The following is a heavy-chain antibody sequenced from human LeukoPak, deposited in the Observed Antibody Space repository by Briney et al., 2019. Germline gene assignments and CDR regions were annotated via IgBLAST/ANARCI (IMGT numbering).Heavy chain of an antibody. Sequence: SQTLSLTCAVSGGSISSGGYSWSWIRQPPGKGLEWIGYIYHSGSTYYNPSLKSRVTISVDRSKNQFSLKLSSVTAADTAVYYCARGHGLGVRYSDWLFPFDPWGQGTLVTVSS. CDR3: ARGHGLGVRYSDWLFPFDP. CDR2: IYHSGST. J-gene: IGHJ5*02. D-gene: IGHD3-9*01. V-gene: IGHV4-30-2*01. CDR1: GGSISSGGYS.